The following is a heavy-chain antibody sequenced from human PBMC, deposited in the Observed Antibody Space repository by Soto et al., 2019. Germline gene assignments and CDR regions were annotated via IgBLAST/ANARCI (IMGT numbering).Heavy chain of an antibody. CDR3: VRDASSGYRGWWDP. V-gene: IGHV1-18*01. Sequence: QVQLVQSGTEVKKPGASVKVSCKTSGYTFTSYGISWVRQAPGQGLEWMGLISPYNGDTIYARKFRGRVIVTADTATSTVYMELRSLRSDDTAVYYCVRDASSGYRGWWDPWGQGTLVTVSS. D-gene: IGHD5-18*01. CDR2: ISPYNGDT. J-gene: IGHJ5*02. CDR1: GYTFTSYG.